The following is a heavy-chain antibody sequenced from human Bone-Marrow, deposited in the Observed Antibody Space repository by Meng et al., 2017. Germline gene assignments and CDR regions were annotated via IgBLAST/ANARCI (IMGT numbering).Heavy chain of an antibody. CDR2: ISYDGSNK. CDR1: GFTFSSYA. CDR3: ASNYDFWSGYFPY. J-gene: IGHJ4*02. D-gene: IGHD3-3*01. V-gene: IGHV3-30*01. Sequence: GESLKISCAASGFTFSSYAMHWVRQAPGKGLEWVAVISYDGSNKYYADSVKGRFTISRDNSKNTLYLQMNSLRAEDTAVYYCASNYDFWSGYFPYWGQGTLVTVSS.